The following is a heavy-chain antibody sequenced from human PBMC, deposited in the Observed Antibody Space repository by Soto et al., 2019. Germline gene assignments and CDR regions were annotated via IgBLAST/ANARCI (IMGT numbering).Heavy chain of an antibody. Sequence: PSAPLSLTCAVSGGSISSSNWWSWVRQPPGKGQEWIGEIYHSGSTNYNPSLKRRVTISVDKSKNQFSLKLSSVTAADTAVYYCARALWFRDSYYFDYWGQGTLVT. CDR2: IYHSGST. J-gene: IGHJ4*02. CDR1: GGSISSSNW. V-gene: IGHV4-4*02. D-gene: IGHD3-10*01. CDR3: ARALWFRDSYYFDY.